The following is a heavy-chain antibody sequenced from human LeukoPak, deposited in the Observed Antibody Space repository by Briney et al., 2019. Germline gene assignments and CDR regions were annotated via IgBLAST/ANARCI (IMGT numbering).Heavy chain of an antibody. CDR3: ARDAYGGNSWGWFDP. Sequence: SETLSLTCTVSDGSISDSYWSWIRQSPGKGLEWIGYIFYTGFTHYNPSLESRVTISVDTSKKQFSLRLNSVTAADTAVYYCARDAYGGNSWGWFDPWGQGTLVIVSS. V-gene: IGHV4-59*12. J-gene: IGHJ5*02. D-gene: IGHD4-23*01. CDR1: DGSISDSY. CDR2: IFYTGFT.